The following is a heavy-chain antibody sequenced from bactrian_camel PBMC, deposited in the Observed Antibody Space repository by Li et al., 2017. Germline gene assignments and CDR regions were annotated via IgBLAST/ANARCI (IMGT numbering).Heavy chain of an antibody. V-gene: IGHV3S53*01. J-gene: IGHJ6*01. Sequence: HVQLVESGGGSVQVGGSLRLSCAASGTTFSSCSAAWYRQAPGKEREVISTINSNGRTYYADSVKGRFTISQDSAKNAVYLQMDSLKPEDTAMYYCAADQRNPMFCGGRWLTSNFAYWGQGTQVTVS. CDR1: GTTFSSCS. CDR3: AADQRNPMFCGGRWLTSNFAY. CDR2: INSNGRT. D-gene: IGHD2*01.